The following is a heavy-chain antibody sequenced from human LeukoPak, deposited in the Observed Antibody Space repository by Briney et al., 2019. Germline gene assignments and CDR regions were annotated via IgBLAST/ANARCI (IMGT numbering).Heavy chain of an antibody. J-gene: IGHJ3*02. CDR3: ARVPPTQNAFDI. CDR2: IIPIFGTA. CDR1: GGTFSSYA. Sequence: SVKVSCKASGGTFSSYAISWVRQAPGQGLEWMGGIIPIFGTANYAQKFQGRVTITTDESTSTAYMELSSLRSEDTAVYYCARVPPTQNAFDIWGQGTMVTVSS. V-gene: IGHV1-69*05.